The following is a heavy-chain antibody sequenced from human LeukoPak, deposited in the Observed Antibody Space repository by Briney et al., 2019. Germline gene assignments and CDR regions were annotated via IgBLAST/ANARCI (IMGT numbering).Heavy chain of an antibody. V-gene: IGHV4-4*02. CDR2: NYHSGST. CDR1: GGSISSSNW. D-gene: IGHD3-22*01. J-gene: IGHJ5*02. CDR3: ARDYLFYYDSSGLNWFDP. Sequence: PSGTLSLTCAVSGGSISSSNWWSWVRQPPGKGLEWIGENYHSGSTNYNPSLKSRVTISVDKSKNQFSLKLSSVTAADTAVYYCARDYLFYYDSSGLNWFDPWGQGTLVTVSS.